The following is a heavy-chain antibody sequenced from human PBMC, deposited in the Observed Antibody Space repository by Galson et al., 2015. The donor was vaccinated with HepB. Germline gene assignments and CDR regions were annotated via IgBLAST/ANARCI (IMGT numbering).Heavy chain of an antibody. Sequence: SVKVSCKASGYTFTGYYMHWVRQAPGQGLEWMGRINPNSGGTNYAQKFQGRVTMTRDTSISTAYMELSRLRSDDTAVYYCARDGGTVRYCSSTSCYVFVYWGQGTLVTVSS. CDR1: GYTFTGYY. CDR2: INPNSGGT. CDR3: ARDGGTVRYCSSTSCYVFVY. V-gene: IGHV1-2*06. J-gene: IGHJ4*02. D-gene: IGHD2-2*01.